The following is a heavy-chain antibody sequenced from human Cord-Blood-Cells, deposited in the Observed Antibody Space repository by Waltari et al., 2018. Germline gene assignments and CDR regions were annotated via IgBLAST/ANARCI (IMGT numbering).Heavy chain of an antibody. CDR2: ISGSGGST. CDR1: GFTFSSYA. J-gene: IGHJ3*02. CDR3: TYDFWSGYYAFDI. Sequence: EVQLLESGGGLVQPGGSLRLSCAASGFTFSSYAMSWVRQAPGKGLEWVSAISGSGGSTYYADSVKGRFTISRDNSKNTLYLQMNSLRAEDTAVYYCTYDFWSGYYAFDIWGQGTMVTVSS. V-gene: IGHV3-23*01. D-gene: IGHD3-3*01.